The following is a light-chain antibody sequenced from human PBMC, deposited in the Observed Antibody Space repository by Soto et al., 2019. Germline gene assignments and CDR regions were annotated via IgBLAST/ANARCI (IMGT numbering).Light chain of an antibody. V-gene: IGKV3-11*01. J-gene: IGKJ4*02. CDR2: DAS. CDR3: QQRSNCPVT. CDR1: QSVSSY. Sequence: EIVLTQSPATLSLSPGERSTLSCRASQSVSSYLAWSQQKPGQAPRVLISDASNMATGIPARLSGSGSGIDFPLTISRLEAEDFAVYCCQQRSNCPVTFGVGTMLDIK.